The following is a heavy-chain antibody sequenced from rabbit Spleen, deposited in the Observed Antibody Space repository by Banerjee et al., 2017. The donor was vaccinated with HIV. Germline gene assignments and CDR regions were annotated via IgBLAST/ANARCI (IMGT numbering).Heavy chain of an antibody. CDR3: ARDTGTSFSTYGMDL. Sequence: QELLEESGGGLVKPEGSLTLTCTASGVSFSSRSYMCWVRQAPGKGLEWIACIDTGSSGFTYFATWAEGRFTISKTSSTTVTLQLTRLTAADTATYFCARDTGTSFSTYGMDLWGPGTLVTVS. V-gene: IGHV1S45*01. J-gene: IGHJ6*01. CDR1: GVSFSSRSY. D-gene: IGHD7-1*01. CDR2: IDTGSSGFT.